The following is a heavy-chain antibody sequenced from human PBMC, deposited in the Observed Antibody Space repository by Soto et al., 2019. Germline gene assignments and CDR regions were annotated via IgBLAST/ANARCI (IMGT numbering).Heavy chain of an antibody. V-gene: IGHV3-53*01. CDR2: IYSGGST. D-gene: IGHD3-9*01. CDR3: ARGPLRYFDWSGAFDI. J-gene: IGHJ3*02. CDR1: GFTVSSNY. Sequence: EVQLVESGGGLIQPGGSLRLSCAASGFTVSSNYMSWVRQAPGKGLEWVSVIYSGGSTYYADSVKGRLTISRDNSKNTLYLQMNSLRAEDTAVYYCARGPLRYFDWSGAFDIWGQGTMVTVSS.